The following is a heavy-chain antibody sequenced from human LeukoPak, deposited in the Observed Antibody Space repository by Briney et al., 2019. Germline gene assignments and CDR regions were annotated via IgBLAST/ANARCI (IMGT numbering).Heavy chain of an antibody. D-gene: IGHD4-11*01. CDR1: GGSISSYY. J-gene: IGHJ3*02. CDR2: IYYSGST. Sequence: PSETLSLTCTVSGGSISSYYWSWVRQPPGKGLEWIGDIYYSGSTNYNPSLKSRVTISVDTSKNQFSLKLSSVTAADTAVYYCATTTVTTLVDAFDIWGQGTMVTVSS. CDR3: ATTTVTTLVDAFDI. V-gene: IGHV4-59*08.